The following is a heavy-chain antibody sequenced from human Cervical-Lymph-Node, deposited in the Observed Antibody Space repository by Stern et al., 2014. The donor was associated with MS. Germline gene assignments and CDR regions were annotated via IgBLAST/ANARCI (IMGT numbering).Heavy chain of an antibody. CDR1: GFTFTSSA. D-gene: IGHD6-19*01. CDR3: AAEQGAVAAYYYYYGMDV. CDR2: IVVGSGNT. V-gene: IGHV1-58*01. Sequence: QLVQSGPEVKKPGTSVKVSCKASGFTFTSSAVQWVRQARGPRLAWIGWIVVGSGNTNYAQKFQERVTITRDMSTSTAYMELSSLRSEDTAVYYCAAEQGAVAAYYYYYGMDVWGQGTTVTVSS. J-gene: IGHJ6*02.